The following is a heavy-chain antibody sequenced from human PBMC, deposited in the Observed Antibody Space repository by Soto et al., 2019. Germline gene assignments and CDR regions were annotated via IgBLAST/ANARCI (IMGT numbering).Heavy chain of an antibody. CDR3: ARWNGGFDP. Sequence: EEQLVESGGGLVQPGGSLRLSRAASGFTFSDYYMSWVRQAPGKGLEWVANINQDGSAKSYVDSVRGRFTISRDNGKNSLSLQMESLRADDTAVYYCARWNGGFDPWGQGTLVTVSS. V-gene: IGHV3-7*05. D-gene: IGHD1-1*01. CDR2: INQDGSAK. CDR1: GFTFSDYY. J-gene: IGHJ5*02.